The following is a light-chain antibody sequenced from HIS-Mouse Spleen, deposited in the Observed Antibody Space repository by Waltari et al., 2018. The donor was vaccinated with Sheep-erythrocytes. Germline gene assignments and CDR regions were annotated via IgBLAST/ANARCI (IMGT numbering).Light chain of an antibody. CDR3: SSYAGSNNV. J-gene: IGLJ3*02. CDR1: SSDVGGYNY. Sequence: QSALTQPPSASGSPGQSVTISCPGTSSDVGGYNYVSWYQQHPGKAPKLMIYEVSKRPSGVPDRFSGSKSGNMASLTVSGLQAEDEADYYCSSYAGSNNVFGGGTKLTVL. V-gene: IGLV2-8*01. CDR2: EVS.